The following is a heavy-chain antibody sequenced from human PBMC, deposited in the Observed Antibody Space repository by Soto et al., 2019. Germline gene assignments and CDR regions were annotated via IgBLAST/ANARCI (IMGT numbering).Heavy chain of an antibody. D-gene: IGHD5-12*01. J-gene: IGHJ6*02. CDR3: VKDGYNPYSYYGMDV. V-gene: IGHV4-39*01. CDR1: GGSSSSSSCY. Sequence: SETLSLTGAVPGGSSSSSSCYWASGRQHPGKGLEWIGSIYYSGSTYYNPSLKSRVTISVDTSKNQFSLKLSSVTAADTAVYYCVKDGYNPYSYYGMDVWGQGTTVT. CDR2: IYYSGST.